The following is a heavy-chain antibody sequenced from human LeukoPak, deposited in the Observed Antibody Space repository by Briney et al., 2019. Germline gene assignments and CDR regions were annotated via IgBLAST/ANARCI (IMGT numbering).Heavy chain of an antibody. CDR2: INPNSGGT. Sequence: GASVKVSCKASGYTFTGYYMHWVRQAPGQGLEWMGWINPNSGGTNYAQKFQGRVTMTRDTSISTAYMELSRLRSDDTAVYYCARVVGLSRYYYYYMDVWGKGTTVTISS. V-gene: IGHV1-2*02. J-gene: IGHJ6*03. D-gene: IGHD1-26*01. CDR3: ARVVGLSRYYYYYMDV. CDR1: GYTFTGYY.